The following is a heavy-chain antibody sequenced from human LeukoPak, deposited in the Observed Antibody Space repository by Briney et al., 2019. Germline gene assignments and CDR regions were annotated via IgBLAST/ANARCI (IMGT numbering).Heavy chain of an antibody. CDR1: GYTFTGYY. J-gene: IGHJ3*02. CDR3: ARFQEWELHLGWYAFDI. V-gene: IGHV1-2*02. CDR2: INPNSGGT. D-gene: IGHD1-26*01. Sequence: GASVKVSCKASGYTFTGYYMHWVRQAPGQGLEWMGWINPNSGGTNYAQKFQGRVTMTRDTSISTAYMELSRLRSDDTAVYYCARFQEWELHLGWYAFDIWGQGTMVTVSS.